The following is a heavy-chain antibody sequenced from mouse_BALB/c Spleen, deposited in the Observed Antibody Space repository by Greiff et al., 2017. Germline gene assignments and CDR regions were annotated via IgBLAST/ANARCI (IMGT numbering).Heavy chain of an antibody. CDR1: GYTFTSYY. J-gene: IGHJ1*01. Sequence: QVQLQQSGAELVKPGASVKLSCKASGYTFTSYYMYWVKQRPGQGLEWIGEINPSNGGTNFNEKFKSKATLTVDKSSSTAYMQLSSLTSEDSAVYYCTRGPYYYGSSYWYFDVWGAGTTVTVSS. V-gene: IGHV1S81*02. CDR2: INPSNGGT. D-gene: IGHD1-1*01. CDR3: TRGPYYYGSSYWYFDV.